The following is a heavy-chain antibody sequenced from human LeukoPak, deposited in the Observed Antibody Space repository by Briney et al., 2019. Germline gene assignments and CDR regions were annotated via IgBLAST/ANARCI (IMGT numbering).Heavy chain of an antibody. J-gene: IGHJ5*02. CDR3: ARGLGYCSGGSCYLNWFDP. CDR2: INPDSGGT. Sequence: GASVKVSCKASGYTFTGYYMHWVRQAPGQGLEWMGWINPDSGGTNYAQKFQGRVTMTRDTSISTAYMELSRLRSDDTAVYYCARGLGYCSGGSCYLNWFDPWGQGTLVTVSS. D-gene: IGHD2-15*01. CDR1: GYTFTGYY. V-gene: IGHV1-2*02.